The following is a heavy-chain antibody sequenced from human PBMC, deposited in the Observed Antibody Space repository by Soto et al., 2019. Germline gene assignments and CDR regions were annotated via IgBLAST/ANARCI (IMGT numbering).Heavy chain of an antibody. Sequence: GGSLRLSCAASGFTFSSYSMNWVRQAPGKGLEWVSYISSSSSTIYYADSVKGRFTISRDNAKNSLYLQMNSLRAEDTDVYYCLAVPGSEFDYWGQGTLVTVSS. CDR3: LAVPGSEFDY. V-gene: IGHV3-48*01. J-gene: IGHJ4*02. D-gene: IGHD2-15*01. CDR1: GFTFSSYS. CDR2: ISSSSSTI.